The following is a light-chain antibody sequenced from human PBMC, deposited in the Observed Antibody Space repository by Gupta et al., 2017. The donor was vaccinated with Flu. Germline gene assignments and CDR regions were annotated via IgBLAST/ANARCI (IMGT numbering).Light chain of an antibody. CDR3: QVWDSATNHVV. Sequence: YEFTQPPSVPVSPGQAATITCPGDDLQKKSVCWYQQKPGQTPILVIYQDTKRPSRIPDRFSGSGSGTTATLTIRGTQASDEADYHCQVWDSATNHVVFGGGTKLTVL. CDR1: DLQKKS. J-gene: IGLJ2*01. V-gene: IGLV3-1*01. CDR2: QDT.